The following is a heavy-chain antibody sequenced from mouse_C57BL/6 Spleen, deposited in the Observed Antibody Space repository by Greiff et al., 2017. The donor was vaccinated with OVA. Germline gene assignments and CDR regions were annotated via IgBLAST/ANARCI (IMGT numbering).Heavy chain of an antibody. D-gene: IGHD1-1*01. Sequence: EVKVVESEGGLVQPGSSMKLSCTASGFTFSDYYMAWVRQVPEKGLEWVANINYDGSSTYYLDSLKSRFIISRDNAKNILYLQMSSLKSEDTATYYCAREGGTTVVPSGYFDVWGTGTTVTVSS. CDR1: GFTFSDYY. CDR2: INYDGSST. V-gene: IGHV5-16*01. J-gene: IGHJ1*03. CDR3: AREGGTTVVPSGYFDV.